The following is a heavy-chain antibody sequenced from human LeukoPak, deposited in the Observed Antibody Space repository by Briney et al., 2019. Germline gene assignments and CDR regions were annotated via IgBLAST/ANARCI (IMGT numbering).Heavy chain of an antibody. V-gene: IGHV4-34*01. Sequence: SETLSLTCAVYGGSFSGYYWSWIRQPPGKGLEWIGEINHSGSTNYNPPLKSRVTISVDTSKNQFSLKLSSVTAADTAVYYCARDAPMVRGVITFDYWGQGTLVTVSS. D-gene: IGHD3-10*01. CDR3: ARDAPMVRGVITFDY. J-gene: IGHJ4*02. CDR2: INHSGST. CDR1: GGSFSGYY.